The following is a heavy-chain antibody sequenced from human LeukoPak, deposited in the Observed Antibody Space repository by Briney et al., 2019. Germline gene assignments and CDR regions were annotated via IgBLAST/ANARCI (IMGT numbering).Heavy chain of an antibody. CDR2: IWHDGSHK. V-gene: IGHV3-30*02. CDR3: AKTHSSGWYDFDY. J-gene: IGHJ4*02. Sequence: GGSLRLSCAASGFAFNTYAMHWVRQAPGKGLEWVTLIWHDGSHKFYIDSVRGRFTISRDNSKNTLYLQMNSLRAEDTAVYYCAKTHSSGWYDFDYWGQGTLVTVSS. D-gene: IGHD6-19*01. CDR1: GFAFNTYA.